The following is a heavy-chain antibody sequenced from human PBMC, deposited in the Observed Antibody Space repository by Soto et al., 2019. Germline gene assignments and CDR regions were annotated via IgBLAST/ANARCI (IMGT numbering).Heavy chain of an antibody. J-gene: IGHJ4*02. CDR1: GFTFSSYA. Sequence: GGSLRLSCTASGFTFSSYAMHWVRQAPGKGLEWVAVISYDGINKYYADSVKGRFTISRDNSKNTMYLQMNSLRVEDTAVYYCARPHSSGWYGDLDYWGQGTLVTVSS. CDR2: ISYDGINK. D-gene: IGHD6-19*01. CDR3: ARPHSSGWYGDLDY. V-gene: IGHV3-30-3*01.